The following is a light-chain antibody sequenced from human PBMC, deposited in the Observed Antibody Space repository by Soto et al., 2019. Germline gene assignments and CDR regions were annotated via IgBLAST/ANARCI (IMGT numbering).Light chain of an antibody. CDR3: QQRSNWPFT. V-gene: IGKV3-11*01. CDR2: DAS. CDR1: QSVSSY. Sequence: EIVLTQSPATLSLSPVERATLSCRASQSVSSYLAWYQQKPGQAPRLLIYDASNRATGIPARFSGSGSGTDFTLTISSLEPEDFAVYYCQQRSNWPFTFGQGTRLEI. J-gene: IGKJ5*01.